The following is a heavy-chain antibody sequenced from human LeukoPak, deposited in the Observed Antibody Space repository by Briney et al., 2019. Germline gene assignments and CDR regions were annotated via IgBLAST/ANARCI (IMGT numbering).Heavy chain of an antibody. Sequence: GGSLRLSCAASGFTFSSYWMHWVRQAPGKGLVWVSRINSDGSSTSYADSVKGRFTISRDNAKNTRYMQMNSLRAEDTTVYYCARGENLGVPAAIPFYWGQGTLVTVSS. CDR1: GFTFSSYW. CDR3: ARGENLGVPAAIPFY. J-gene: IGHJ4*02. CDR2: INSDGSST. V-gene: IGHV3-74*01. D-gene: IGHD2-2*02.